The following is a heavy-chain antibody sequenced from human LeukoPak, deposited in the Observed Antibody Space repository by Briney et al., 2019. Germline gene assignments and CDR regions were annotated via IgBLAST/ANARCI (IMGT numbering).Heavy chain of an antibody. Sequence: GRSLRLSCAASGFTFDDYAMHWVRQAPGKGLEGVSGISWNSGSIGYADSVKGRFTISRDNAKNSLYLQMNSLRAEDTALYYCAKGIAAAGTGNFQHWGQGTLVTVSS. CDR1: GFTFDDYA. V-gene: IGHV3-9*01. CDR3: AKGIAAAGTGNFQH. CDR2: ISWNSGSI. J-gene: IGHJ1*01. D-gene: IGHD6-13*01.